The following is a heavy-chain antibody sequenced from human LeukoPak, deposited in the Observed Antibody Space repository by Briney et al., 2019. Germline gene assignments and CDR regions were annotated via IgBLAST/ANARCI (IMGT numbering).Heavy chain of an antibody. CDR3: ARAYGYSSSWYSFDY. V-gene: IGHV4-59*12. Sequence: SETLSLTCTVSGDSISTFYWTWIRQPPGKGLEYIGYIYSGSANYNPSLKSRVTISVDTSKNRFSLNLSSVTAADTAVYYCARAYGYSSSWYSFDYWGQGTLVTVSS. CDR2: IYSGSA. D-gene: IGHD6-13*01. J-gene: IGHJ4*02. CDR1: GDSISTFY.